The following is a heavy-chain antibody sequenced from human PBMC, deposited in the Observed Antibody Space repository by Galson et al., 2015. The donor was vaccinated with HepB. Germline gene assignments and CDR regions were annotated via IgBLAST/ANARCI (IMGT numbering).Heavy chain of an antibody. Sequence: SVKVSCKASGGTFSSYAISWVRQAPGQGLEWMGGIIPIFGTANYAQKFQGRVTITADESTSTAYMELSSLRSEDTAVYYCARGYCSGGSCSNWFDPWGQGTLVTVSS. CDR1: GGTFSSYA. CDR3: ARGYCSGGSCSNWFDP. D-gene: IGHD2-15*01. J-gene: IGHJ5*02. V-gene: IGHV1-69*13. CDR2: IIPIFGTA.